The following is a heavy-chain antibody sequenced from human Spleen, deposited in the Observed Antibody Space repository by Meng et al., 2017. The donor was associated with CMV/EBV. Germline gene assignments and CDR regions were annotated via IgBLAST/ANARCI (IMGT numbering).Heavy chain of an antibody. CDR2: INHSGST. CDR1: GGSFSGYY. J-gene: IGHJ5*02. D-gene: IGHD6-19*01. CDR3: ARGNSGREWFDP. V-gene: IGHV4-34*01. Sequence: QLQRWGAGLFKPSESRSLTCAVYGGSFSGYYWSWIRQPPGKGLEWIWEINHSGSTNYNPSLKSRVTISVDTSKNQFSLKLSSVTAADTAVYYCARGNSGREWFDPWGQGTLVTVSS.